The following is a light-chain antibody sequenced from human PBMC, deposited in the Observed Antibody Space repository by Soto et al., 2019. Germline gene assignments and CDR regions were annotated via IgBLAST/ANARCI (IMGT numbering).Light chain of an antibody. V-gene: IGKV2-30*02. CDR3: MQGTHWPYT. CDR1: QGLLHSNGDTF. CDR2: QVS. J-gene: IGKJ2*01. Sequence: VVMTQSPLSLPVTLGQPASISCRSSQGLLHSNGDTFLSWFQQRPGQSPRRLIYQVSNRDSGVPDRFSGSGSGTYFTLTISRVEAEDVGIYYCMQGTHWPYTFGQGTKLEI.